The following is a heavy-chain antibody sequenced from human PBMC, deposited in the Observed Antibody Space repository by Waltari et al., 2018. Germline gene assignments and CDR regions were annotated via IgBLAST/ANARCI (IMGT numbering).Heavy chain of an antibody. CDR2: TNPNSGNT. Sequence: QVQLVQSGAEVKKPGASVKVSCKASGYTFTSYDINWVRQATGQGREWMGRTNPNSGNTCYSHKFQGRVTMTSNTSLSPASMDLSSLRSEDTAVYYCAYSAIGRPRVDAVDSWGQGTMVTVSS. V-gene: IGHV1-8*01. CDR1: GYTFTSYD. CDR3: AYSAIGRPRVDAVDS. D-gene: IGHD2-15*01. J-gene: IGHJ3*02.